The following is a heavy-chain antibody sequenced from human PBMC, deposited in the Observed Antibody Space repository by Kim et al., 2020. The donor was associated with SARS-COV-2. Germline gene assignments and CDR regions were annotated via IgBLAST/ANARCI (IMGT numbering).Heavy chain of an antibody. V-gene: IGHV4-31*03. D-gene: IGHD3-22*01. CDR3: ARGEPSSGYYSGYYGMDV. CDR2: IYYSGST. J-gene: IGHJ6*04. CDR1: GGSISSGGYY. Sequence: SETLSLTCTVSGGSISSGGYYWSWIRQHPGKGLEWIGYIYYSGSTYYNPSLKSRVTISVDTSKHQFSLQLSSVTAADTAVYYCARGEPSSGYYSGYYGMDVWGAGTPCTVSS.